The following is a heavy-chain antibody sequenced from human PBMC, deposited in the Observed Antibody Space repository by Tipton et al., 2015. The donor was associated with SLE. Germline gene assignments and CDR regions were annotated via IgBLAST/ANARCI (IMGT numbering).Heavy chain of an antibody. CDR1: GFTFSDYY. J-gene: IGHJ4*02. V-gene: IGHV3-11*06. Sequence: QLVQSGGGLVQPGGSLRLSCAASGFTFSDYYMSWIRQAPGKGLEWISYISTSRSYANYADSVKGRFTISRDNAKNSLYLQMNSLRAEDTAVYYCARDGGPNCSAGTCYSTYWGQGTLITVSS. CDR2: ISTSRSYA. D-gene: IGHD2-15*01. CDR3: ARDGGPNCSAGTCYSTY.